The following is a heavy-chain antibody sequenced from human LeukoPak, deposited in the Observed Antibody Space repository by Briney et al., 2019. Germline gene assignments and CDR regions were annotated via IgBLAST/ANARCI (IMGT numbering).Heavy chain of an antibody. CDR1: GGSISSYY. J-gene: IGHJ3*02. V-gene: IGHV4-59*01. CDR3: ARAYLCDILTGYAFDI. Sequence: PSETLSLTCTVSGGSISSYYWSWIRQPPGKGLEWIGYIYYSGSTNYNPSLKSRVTISVDTSKNQFSLKLSSVTAADTAVYYCARAYLCDILTGYAFDIWGQGTMVTVSS. CDR2: IYYSGST. D-gene: IGHD3-9*01.